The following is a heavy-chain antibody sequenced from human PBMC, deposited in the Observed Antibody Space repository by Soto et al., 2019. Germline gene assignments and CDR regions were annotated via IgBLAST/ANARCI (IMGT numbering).Heavy chain of an antibody. CDR2: IKSKTDGGTT. D-gene: IGHD3-9*01. V-gene: IGHV3-15*07. CDR1: GFTFSNAW. CDR3: TTSILTGYFRWSIFDY. Sequence: GGSLRLSCAASGFTFSNAWMNLVRQAPGKGPEWVARIKSKTDGGTTDYAAPVKGRFTISRDDSKNTLFLQMNSLKTEDTAVYYCTTSILTGYFRWSIFDYWGQGNLVTVSS. J-gene: IGHJ4*02.